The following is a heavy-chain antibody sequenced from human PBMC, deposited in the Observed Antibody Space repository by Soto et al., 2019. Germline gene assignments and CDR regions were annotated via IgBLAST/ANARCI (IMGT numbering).Heavy chain of an antibody. CDR3: AREEVYYDFWSTASYFDY. CDR1: GFTFSSYA. V-gene: IGHV3-30-3*01. CDR2: ISYDGSNK. D-gene: IGHD3-3*01. J-gene: IGHJ4*02. Sequence: QVQLVESGGGVVQPGRSLRLSCAASGFTFSSYAMHWVRQAPGKGLEWVAVISYDGSNKYYADSVKGRFTISRDNSKNTLYLQMNSLRAEDTAVYYCAREEVYYDFWSTASYFDYWGQGTLVTVSS.